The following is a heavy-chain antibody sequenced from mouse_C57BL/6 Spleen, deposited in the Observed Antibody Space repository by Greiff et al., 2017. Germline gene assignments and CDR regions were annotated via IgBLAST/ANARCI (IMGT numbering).Heavy chain of an antibody. CDR3: ARSITTVVPLGFDY. D-gene: IGHD1-1*01. V-gene: IGHV1-59*01. CDR1: GYTFTSYW. CDR2: IDPSDSYT. Sequence: VKLQQPGAELVRPGTPVKLSCKASGYTFTSYWMHWVKQRPGQGLEWIGVIDPSDSYTNYNQKFKGKATLTVDTSSSTAYMQLSSLTSEDSAVYYCARSITTVVPLGFDYWGQGTTLTVSS. J-gene: IGHJ2*01.